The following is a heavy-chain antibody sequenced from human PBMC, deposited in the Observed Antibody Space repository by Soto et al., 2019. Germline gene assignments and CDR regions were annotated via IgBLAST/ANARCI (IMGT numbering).Heavy chain of an antibody. J-gene: IGHJ6*02. V-gene: IGHV1-69*06. CDR2: IIPIFGTA. CDR1: GGTFSSYA. Sequence: GASVKVSCKASGGTFSSYAISWVRQAPGQGLEWMGGIIPIFGTANYAQKFQGRVTITAGKSTSTAYMELSSLRSEDTAVYYCASGGIVPAAFYYYYGMDVWGQGTKVTVSS. D-gene: IGHD2-2*01. CDR3: ASGGIVPAAFYYYYGMDV.